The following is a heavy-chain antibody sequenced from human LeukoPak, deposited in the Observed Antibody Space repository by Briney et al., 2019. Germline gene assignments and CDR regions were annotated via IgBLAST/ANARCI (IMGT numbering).Heavy chain of an antibody. CDR3: ARAARQGFTMIVVPFFYFDL. Sequence: SETLSLTCTVSGGSISSGASDWGWIRQHPKRGLEWVGYINHSGSTYYNPSLGSRVTMSVDTSKNQFSLKLSSVTAADSAVYYCARAARQGFTMIVVPFFYFDLWGRGALVTVSS. CDR1: GGSISSGASD. D-gene: IGHD3-22*01. J-gene: IGHJ2*01. CDR2: INHSGST. V-gene: IGHV4-31*03.